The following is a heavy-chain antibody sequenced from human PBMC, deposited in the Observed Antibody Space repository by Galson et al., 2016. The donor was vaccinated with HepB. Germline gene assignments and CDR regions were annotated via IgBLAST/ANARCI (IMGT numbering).Heavy chain of an antibody. CDR1: GFTFSSYG. J-gene: IGHJ6*02. Sequence: SLRLSCAASGFTFSSYGMHWVRQAPGKGLEWVAVIWYDGSKKYYGDSVKGRFTISRGDSKNTVYLQMNSLRDEDTAVYYCAREGHDTYGMDVWGQGTTVTVSS. CDR3: AREGHDTYGMDV. CDR2: IWYDGSKK. V-gene: IGHV3-33*01.